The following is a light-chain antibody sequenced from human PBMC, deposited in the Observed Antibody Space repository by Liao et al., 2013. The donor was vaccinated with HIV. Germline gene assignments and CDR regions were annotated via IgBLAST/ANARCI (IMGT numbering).Light chain of an antibody. Sequence: SYVLTQPPSVSVAPGKTATITCGGHNIGSKGVHWYQQKPGQAPVLVMYYDSDRPSGIPERISGSNSGNTATLSISRVEAGDEADYYCQVWDSSSDHCVFGGGTKLTVL. CDR1: NIGSKG. CDR2: YDS. J-gene: IGLJ3*02. CDR3: QVWDSSSDHCV. V-gene: IGLV3-21*01.